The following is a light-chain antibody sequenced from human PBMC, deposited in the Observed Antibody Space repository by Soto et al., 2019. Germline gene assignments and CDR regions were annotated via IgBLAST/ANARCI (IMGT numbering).Light chain of an antibody. J-gene: IGKJ1*01. Sequence: DIHMTQSPSSLSASVGNRFTITCRASQSISNYLNWYQQRPGKAPKLLIYLASSLSSGVPSKLSGSGYGTDLTITISSMKNEDFETYYCQQSYSTPPTFGHGTKVDIK. CDR2: LAS. CDR1: QSISNY. V-gene: IGKV1-39*01. CDR3: QQSYSTPPT.